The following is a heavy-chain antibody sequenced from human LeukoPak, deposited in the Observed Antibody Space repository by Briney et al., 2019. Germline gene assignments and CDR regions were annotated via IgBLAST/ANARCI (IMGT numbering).Heavy chain of an antibody. CDR1: GFTFSSYA. V-gene: IGHV3-23*01. CDR2: ISGSGGST. D-gene: IGHD6-19*01. CDR3: AKDRSSSGWPYDFDF. J-gene: IGHJ4*02. Sequence: GGSLRLSCAASGFTFSSYAMSWVRQAPGKGLEWVSAISGSGGSTYYADSVKGRFTISRDNSKNTLYLQMNGLRAEDTAVYYCAKDRSSSGWPYDFDFWGQGTLVTVSS.